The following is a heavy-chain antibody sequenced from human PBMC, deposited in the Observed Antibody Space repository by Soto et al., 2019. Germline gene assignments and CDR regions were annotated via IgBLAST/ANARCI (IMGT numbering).Heavy chain of an antibody. Sequence: PGGSLRLSCAASGFTFSSYGMHWVRQAPGKGLEWVAVTSYDGGNKYYGDSVKGRFTISRDNSKNTLYLQMNSLRAEDTAVYYCAKDRSGWHLSDAFDVWGPGTMVTVSS. CDR1: GFTFSSYG. CDR3: AKDRSGWHLSDAFDV. CDR2: TSYDGGNK. V-gene: IGHV3-30*18. D-gene: IGHD6-19*01. J-gene: IGHJ3*01.